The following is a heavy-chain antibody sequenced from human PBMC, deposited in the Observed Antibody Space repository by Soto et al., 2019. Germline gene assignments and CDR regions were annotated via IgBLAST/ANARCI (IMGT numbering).Heavy chain of an antibody. CDR1: VVPISTDDYS. D-gene: IGHD1-26*01. Sequence: PAETLSLTCTVSVVPISTDDYSWTWIRQPPGKGMEWIGYIYYSGSTYYNLSLKSRVTISIDTSKNQFSLNLRYVTAADTAVYYCASGKGVDGSHYLDNWGQGTMVTVSS. J-gene: IGHJ4*02. V-gene: IGHV4-30-4*01. CDR2: IYYSGST. CDR3: ASGKGVDGSHYLDN.